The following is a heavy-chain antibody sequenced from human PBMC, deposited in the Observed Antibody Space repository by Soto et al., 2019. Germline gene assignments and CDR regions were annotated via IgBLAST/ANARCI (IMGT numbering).Heavy chain of an antibody. Sequence: WCSLRLSCAACGVTVNNSMMTLALQAPGKGLERVSGINENGEVIYYADSVKGRFTISRDSAKNTMYLQMNRLTVDDTAVYYCAKGGLRRRLDPWGRGTQVTVSS. CDR3: AKGGLRRRLDP. V-gene: IGHV3-23*01. CDR2: INENGEVI. J-gene: IGHJ5*02. CDR1: GVTVNNSM.